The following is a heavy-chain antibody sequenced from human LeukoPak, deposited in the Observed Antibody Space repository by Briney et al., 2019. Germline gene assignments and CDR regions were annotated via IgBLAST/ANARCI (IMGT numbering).Heavy chain of an antibody. Sequence: GGTLRLSCAASGFTFSSYGMSWVRQAPGKGLEWVSGISGSGGSTYYADSVKGRFTISRDNSKNTLYLQMNSLRAEDTAVYYCAKDSRRNSGSYYYYMDVWGKGTTVTISS. J-gene: IGHJ6*03. CDR2: ISGSGGST. CDR3: AKDSRRNSGSYYYYMDV. V-gene: IGHV3-23*01. D-gene: IGHD1-26*01. CDR1: GFTFSSYG.